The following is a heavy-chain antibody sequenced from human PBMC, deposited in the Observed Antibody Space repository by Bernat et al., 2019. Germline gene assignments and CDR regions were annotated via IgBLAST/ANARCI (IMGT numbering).Heavy chain of an antibody. J-gene: IGHJ4*02. Sequence: QITLKESGPTLVKPTQTLTLTCTFSGFSLSTSGVGVGWIRQPPGKALEWLALIYWDDDKRYRPSLKSRLTITKDTSKNQVVLTMTNMDAVDTATYYCALVFGGAVFDYWGQGTLVTVSS. D-gene: IGHD3-10*01. CDR2: IYWDDDK. V-gene: IGHV2-5*02. CDR1: GFSLSTSGVG. CDR3: ALVFGGAVFDY.